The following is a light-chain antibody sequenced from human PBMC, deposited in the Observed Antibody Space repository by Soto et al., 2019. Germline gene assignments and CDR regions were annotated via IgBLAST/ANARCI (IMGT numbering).Light chain of an antibody. V-gene: IGKV1-5*01. CDR3: QQLSRYPLT. Sequence: DIQMTQSPSSLSASVGDRVTITCRASQSISSWLAWYQQMPGKAPKLLIYDASSLHSGVPSRFSGSGSETEFSLTIRALQPEDFATYYCQQLSRYPLTFGGGTKVDNK. CDR1: QSISSW. J-gene: IGKJ4*01. CDR2: DAS.